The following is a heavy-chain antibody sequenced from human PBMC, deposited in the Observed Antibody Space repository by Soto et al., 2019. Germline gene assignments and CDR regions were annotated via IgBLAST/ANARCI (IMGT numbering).Heavy chain of an antibody. CDR1: GYSFTSYW. V-gene: IGHV5-51*01. J-gene: IGHJ3*02. Sequence: GESLKISCKGSGYSFTSYWIGWVRQMPGKGLERMGIIYPGDSDTTYSPSFQGQVTISADKSISAAYLQWSSLKASDTAMYYCARRRLDLDPFDIWGQGTMVTVSS. CDR2: IYPGDSDT. CDR3: ARRRLDLDPFDI.